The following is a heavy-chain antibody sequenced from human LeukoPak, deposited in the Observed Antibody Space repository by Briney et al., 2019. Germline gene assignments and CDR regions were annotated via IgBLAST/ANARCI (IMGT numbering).Heavy chain of an antibody. CDR3: ARRADYGGNLGDY. D-gene: IGHD4-23*01. Sequence: ASVKVSCKASGGTFSSYAISWVRQAPGQGLEWMGRTIPIFGIANYAQKFQGRVTITADKSTSTAYMELSSLRSEDTAVYYCARRADYGGNLGDYWGQGTLVTVSS. CDR1: GGTFSSYA. V-gene: IGHV1-69*04. J-gene: IGHJ4*02. CDR2: TIPIFGIA.